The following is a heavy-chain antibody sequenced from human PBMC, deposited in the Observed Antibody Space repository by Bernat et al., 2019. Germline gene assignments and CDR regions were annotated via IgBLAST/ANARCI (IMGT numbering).Heavy chain of an antibody. Sequence: QVQLVESGGGVVQPGRSLRLSCAASGFTFSSYGMHWVRQAPGKGLEWVAVISYDGSNKYYADSVKGRFTISRDNSKNTLYLQMNSLRAEDTAVYYCAKCLSRPYYDFWSGYSEYYYYGMDVWGQGTTVTVSS. J-gene: IGHJ6*02. CDR2: ISYDGSNK. CDR3: AKCLSRPYYDFWSGYSEYYYYGMDV. D-gene: IGHD3-3*01. CDR1: GFTFSSYG. V-gene: IGHV3-30*18.